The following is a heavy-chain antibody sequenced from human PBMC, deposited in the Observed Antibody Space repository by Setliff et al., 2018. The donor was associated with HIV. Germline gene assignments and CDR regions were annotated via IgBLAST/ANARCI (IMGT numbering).Heavy chain of an antibody. J-gene: IGHJ6*04. V-gene: IGHV1-69*13. D-gene: IGHD6-19*01. CDR3: ARSDSGWPHYQYHHADV. CDR2: IIPIFGKV. CDR1: GGRFRSFG. Sequence: SVKVSCKASGGRFRSFGFSWIRQAPGQGLEWMGGIIPIFGKVEYAQRFQDRVKITADESTSTAYMEMSSLTSEDTAIYYCARSDSGWPHYQYHHADVWGKGATVTVSS.